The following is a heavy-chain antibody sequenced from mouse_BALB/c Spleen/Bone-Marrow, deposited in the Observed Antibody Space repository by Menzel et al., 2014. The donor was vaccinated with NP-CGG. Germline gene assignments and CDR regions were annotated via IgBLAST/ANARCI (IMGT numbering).Heavy chain of an antibody. J-gene: IGHJ2*01. CDR1: GCTFTDYV. CDR2: IYPGSGST. D-gene: IGHD3-1*01. V-gene: IGHV1-77*01. CDR3: ARSGAVYYFDY. Sequence: VQLQQSGPELVKPGASVKMSCKASGCTFTDYVISWVKQRTGQGLEWIGEIYPGSGSTYYNEKFKGKATLTADKSSNTAYMQLSSLTSEDSAVYFCARSGAVYYFDYWGQGTTLTVSS.